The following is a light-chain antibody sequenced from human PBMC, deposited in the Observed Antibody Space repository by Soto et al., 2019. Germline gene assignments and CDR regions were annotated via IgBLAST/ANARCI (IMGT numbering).Light chain of an antibody. V-gene: IGLV1-44*01. CDR1: SSNIGGNT. CDR2: DNN. Sequence: QSVLTHPPSASGTPGQRVTISCSGSSSNIGGNTVDWYQQFPGTAPKLLIYDNNRRPPGVPDRFSGSTSATSASLAISGLHSEDEAEYYCATWDDSLNGWVFGGGTKVTVL. CDR3: ATWDDSLNGWV. J-gene: IGLJ3*02.